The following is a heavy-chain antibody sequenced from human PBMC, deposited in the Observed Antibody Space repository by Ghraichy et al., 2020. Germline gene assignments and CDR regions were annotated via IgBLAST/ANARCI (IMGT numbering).Heavy chain of an antibody. D-gene: IGHD3-16*01. J-gene: IGHJ4*02. Sequence: SETLSLTCAVYGGPFSNYYWNWIRQPPGKGLEWIGEINHSGSTNSNPSLKSRVTILVDTSKNQFSLKLSSVTAADTAVYYCARGSTPVGASSLDYWGQGTLVTVSS. CDR1: GGPFSNYY. CDR2: INHSGST. CDR3: ARGSTPVGASSLDY. V-gene: IGHV4-34*01.